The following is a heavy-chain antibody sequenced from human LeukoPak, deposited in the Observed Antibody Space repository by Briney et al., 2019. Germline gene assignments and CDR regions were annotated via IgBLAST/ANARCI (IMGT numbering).Heavy chain of an antibody. CDR1: GFPFSYYA. CDR2: LSYDGTTE. D-gene: IGHD6-6*01. V-gene: IGHV3-30*04. J-gene: IGHJ4*02. CDR3: ARGPNSNWSGLDF. Sequence: PGRSLRLSCAASGFPFSYYAMQWVRQAPDRGLEWVAALSYDGTTEHYADSVKGRFTVSRDNAKNTLYLQVNNLRAEDTAVYYCARGPNSNWSGLDFWGQGTLLTVSS.